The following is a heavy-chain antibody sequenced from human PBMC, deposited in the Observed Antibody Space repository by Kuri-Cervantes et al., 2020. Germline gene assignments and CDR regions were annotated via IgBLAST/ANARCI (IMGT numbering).Heavy chain of an antibody. J-gene: IGHJ4*02. D-gene: IGHD3-16*01. CDR1: GYTLTELS. Sequence: ASVKVSCKVSGYTLTELSMHWVRQAPGKGLEWMGGFDPEDGETIYAQKFQGRVTMTEDTPTDTAYMELSSLRSEDTAVYYCATYEMEARGTSTDYVWGSYDYWGQGTLVTVSS. CDR3: ATYEMEARGTSTDYVWGSYDY. CDR2: FDPEDGET. V-gene: IGHV1-24*01.